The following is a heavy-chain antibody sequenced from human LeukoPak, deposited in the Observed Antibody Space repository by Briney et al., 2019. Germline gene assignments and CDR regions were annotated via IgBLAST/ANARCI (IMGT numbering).Heavy chain of an antibody. D-gene: IGHD3-22*01. CDR2: ISFISSTI. J-gene: IGHJ4*02. CDR3: ARGWGYYDSSGYSSFDY. Sequence: GGSLRLSCAASGFNFSTYSMNWVRQAPGKGLEWVSYISFISSTIYYADSVKGRFTISRDNSKNTLYLQMNSLRAEDTAVYYCARGWGYYDSSGYSSFDYWGQGTLVTVSS. V-gene: IGHV3-48*01. CDR1: GFNFSTYS.